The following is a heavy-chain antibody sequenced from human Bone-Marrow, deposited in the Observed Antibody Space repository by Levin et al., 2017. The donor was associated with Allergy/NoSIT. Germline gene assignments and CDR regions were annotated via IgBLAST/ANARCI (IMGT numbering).Heavy chain of an antibody. V-gene: IGHV3-30*04. CDR1: GLPFTNSI. CDR2: VAIDGSDYK. Sequence: SCAASGLPFTNSILHWVRQAPGKGLEWVAVVAIDGSDYKQYAESVRGRFTISRDNSKSTLYLQMNSVRPDDTALYYCAREGYTSGYAGTFEHWGQGALVTVSS. J-gene: IGHJ4*02. CDR3: AREGYTSGYAGTFEH. D-gene: IGHD5-24*01.